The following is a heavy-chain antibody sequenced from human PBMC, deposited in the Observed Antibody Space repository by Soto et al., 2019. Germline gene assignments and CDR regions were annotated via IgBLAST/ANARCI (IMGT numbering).Heavy chain of an antibody. V-gene: IGHV3-33*01. CDR1: GFTFSSYG. Sequence: QVQLVESGGGVVQPGRSLRLSCAASGFTFSSYGMHWVRQAPGKGLEWVAVIWYDGSNKYYADSVKGRFTISRDNSKNTLYLQMNSLRAEDTAAYYCARMREALDYWGQGTLVTVSS. D-gene: IGHD1-26*01. CDR2: IWYDGSNK. J-gene: IGHJ4*02. CDR3: ARMREALDY.